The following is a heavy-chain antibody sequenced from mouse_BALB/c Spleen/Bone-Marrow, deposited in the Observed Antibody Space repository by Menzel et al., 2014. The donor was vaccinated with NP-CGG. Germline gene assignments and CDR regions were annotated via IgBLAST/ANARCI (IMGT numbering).Heavy chain of an antibody. J-gene: IGHJ3*01. CDR2: IDPANGNT. CDR1: GFNIKDTY. V-gene: IGHV14-3*02. Sequence: VQLKESGPELVKPGASVKLSCTASGFNIKDTYMHWVKQRPEQGLEWIGRIDPANGNTKYDPKFQGKATITADTSSNTAYLQLSSLTSEDTAVYYCASYYYGSSRFAYWGQGTLVTVSA. CDR3: ASYYYGSSRFAY. D-gene: IGHD1-1*01.